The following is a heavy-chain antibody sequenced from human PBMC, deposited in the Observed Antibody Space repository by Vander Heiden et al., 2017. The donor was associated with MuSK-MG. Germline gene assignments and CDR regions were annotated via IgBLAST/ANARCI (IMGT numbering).Heavy chain of an antibody. D-gene: IGHD2-15*01. CDR2: IIPIFGTA. J-gene: IGHJ4*02. Sequence: QVQLVQSGAEVKKPGSPVKVSCKASGGPFRSYAISWVRQAPGQGLEWMGGIIPIFGTANYAQKFQGRVTITADESTSTAYMELSSLRSEDTAVYYCARGPPDIVVVVAAPHFDYWGQGTLVTVSS. V-gene: IGHV1-69*01. CDR3: ARGPPDIVVVVAAPHFDY. CDR1: GGPFRSYA.